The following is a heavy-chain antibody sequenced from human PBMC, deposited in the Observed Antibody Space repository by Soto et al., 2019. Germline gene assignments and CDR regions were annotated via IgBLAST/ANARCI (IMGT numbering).Heavy chain of an antibody. Sequence: GGSLRLSCAASGFTFSSYSMNWVRQAPGKGLEWVSYISSSSSTIYYADSVKGRFTISRDNAKNSLYLQMNSLRDEDTAVYYCARDRGYYYDSSGYYLDYWGQGTLVTVSS. J-gene: IGHJ4*02. CDR1: GFTFSSYS. D-gene: IGHD3-22*01. CDR3: ARDRGYYYDSSGYYLDY. CDR2: ISSSSSTI. V-gene: IGHV3-48*02.